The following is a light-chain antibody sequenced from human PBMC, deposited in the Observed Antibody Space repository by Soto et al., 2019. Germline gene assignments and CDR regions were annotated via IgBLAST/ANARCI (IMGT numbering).Light chain of an antibody. CDR1: QSVSSSY. CDR2: GAS. J-gene: IGKJ5*01. V-gene: IGKV3-20*01. Sequence: EIVLTQSPGTLSLSPGERATLSCRASQSVSSSYLAWYQQKPGQAPRLLIYGASSRATGIPDRFSGSGSGTDFTLTIRRLEPEDFAVDYCQQYGSTITFGQGTRLEIK. CDR3: QQYGSTIT.